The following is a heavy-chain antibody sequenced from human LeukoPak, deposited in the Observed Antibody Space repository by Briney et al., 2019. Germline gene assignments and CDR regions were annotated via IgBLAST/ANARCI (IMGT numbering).Heavy chain of an antibody. V-gene: IGHV3-23*02. Sequence: GGSLRLSCVASGFTFSSDAMIWVRQAPVKGLEWVSSISASGGDTYYVDSVMGRFTISRDNSKNTLYLQMNSLRAEDTAIYYCTKDPHAVVTARLYWGQGILVTVSS. CDR3: TKDPHAVVTARLY. J-gene: IGHJ4*02. CDR2: ISASGGDT. CDR1: GFTFSSDA. D-gene: IGHD2-21*02.